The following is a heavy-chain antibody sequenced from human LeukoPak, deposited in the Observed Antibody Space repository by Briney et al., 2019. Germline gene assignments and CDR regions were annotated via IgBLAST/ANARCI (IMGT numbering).Heavy chain of an antibody. J-gene: IGHJ4*02. CDR1: GGSISNYY. D-gene: IGHD3-9*01. Sequence: PSETLSLTCTVSGGSISNYYCSWIRQPAGQGLEWIGRIYTSGSTNYNPSLKSRVTISVDTSKNQFSLKLSSVTAADTAVYYCASGLRYFDLYYWGQGTLVTVSS. V-gene: IGHV4-4*07. CDR3: ASGLRYFDLYY. CDR2: IYTSGST.